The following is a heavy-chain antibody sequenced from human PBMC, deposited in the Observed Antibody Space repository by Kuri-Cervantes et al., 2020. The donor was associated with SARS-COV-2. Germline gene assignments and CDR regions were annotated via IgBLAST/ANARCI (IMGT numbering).Heavy chain of an antibody. CDR1: GGSFASDD. Sequence: ASVKVSCKASGGSFASDDINWVRQAPGQGLEWMGWMNPNSGNTGYAQKFQGRVTMTRNTSISTAYMELSSLRSEDTAVYYCARGWSSSWYGYYYYYGMDVWGQGTTVTVSS. CDR2: MNPNSGNT. D-gene: IGHD6-13*01. V-gene: IGHV1-8*01. CDR3: ARGWSSSWYGYYYYYGMDV. J-gene: IGHJ6*02.